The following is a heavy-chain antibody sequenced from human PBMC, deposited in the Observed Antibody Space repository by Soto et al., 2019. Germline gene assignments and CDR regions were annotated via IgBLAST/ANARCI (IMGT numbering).Heavy chain of an antibody. J-gene: IGHJ3*02. CDR2: IIPIFGTA. D-gene: IGHD3-22*01. CDR1: GGTFSSYA. CDR3: ASISSGYYRAGAFDI. Sequence: SVQVSCKASGGTFSSYAISWVRQAPGQGLEWMGGIIPIFGTANYAQKFQGRVTITADESTSTAYMELSSLRSEDTAVYYCASISSGYYRAGAFDIWGQGTMVT. V-gene: IGHV1-69*13.